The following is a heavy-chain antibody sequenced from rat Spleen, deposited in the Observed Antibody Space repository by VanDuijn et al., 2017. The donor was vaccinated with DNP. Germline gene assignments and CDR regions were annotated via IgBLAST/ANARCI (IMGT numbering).Heavy chain of an antibody. Sequence: EVQLQESGPGLVKPSQSLSLTCSVTGYSITSSYRWNWIRKFPGNKMEWMAYISYSGSTGYNPSLKSRISITRDTSKNQFFLQLNSVTTEDTATYYCARSVYYYYGYIPFDYWGQGVMVTVSS. V-gene: IGHV3-1*01. CDR2: ISYSGST. CDR1: GYSITSSY. J-gene: IGHJ2*01. CDR3: ARSVYYYYGYIPFDY. D-gene: IGHD1-2*01.